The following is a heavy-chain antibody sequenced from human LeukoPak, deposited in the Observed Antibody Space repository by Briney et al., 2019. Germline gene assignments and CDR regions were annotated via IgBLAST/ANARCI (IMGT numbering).Heavy chain of an antibody. CDR1: GYTFTSYG. Sequence: VASVKVSCKAPGYTFTSYGISWVRQAPGQGLEWMGWISAYNGNTNYAQKLQGRVTMTTDTSTSTAYMELRSLRSDDTAVYYCARDAEYYYDSSGYYDYWGQGTLVTVSS. CDR2: ISAYNGNT. D-gene: IGHD3-22*01. V-gene: IGHV1-18*01. J-gene: IGHJ4*02. CDR3: ARDAEYYYDSSGYYDY.